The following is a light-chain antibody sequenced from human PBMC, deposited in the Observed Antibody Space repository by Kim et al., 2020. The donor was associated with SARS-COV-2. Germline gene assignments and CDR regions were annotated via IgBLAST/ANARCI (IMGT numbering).Light chain of an antibody. CDR1: QGISSY. CDR3: QQYYSYPPWT. V-gene: IGKV1-8*01. J-gene: IGKJ1*01. CDR2: AAS. Sequence: AIRITQSPSSLSASTGDRVTITCRASQGISSYLAWYQQKPGKAPKLLIYAASTLQSGVPSRFSGSGSGTDFTLTISCLQSEDFATYYCQQYYSYPPWTFGQGTK.